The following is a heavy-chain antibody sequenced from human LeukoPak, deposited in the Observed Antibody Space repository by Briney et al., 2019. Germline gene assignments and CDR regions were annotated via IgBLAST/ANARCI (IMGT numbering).Heavy chain of an antibody. CDR1: GFTFSSYA. Sequence: GGSLRLSCAASGFTFSSYAMSWVRQAPGKGLEWVSAITGSGGSTYYADSVKGRFTISRDNSRNTLYLQMNSLRAGDTAVYYCAKSFRSTSPDYWGQGTLVTVSS. D-gene: IGHD2-2*01. J-gene: IGHJ4*02. CDR3: AKSFRSTSPDY. CDR2: ITGSGGST. V-gene: IGHV3-23*01.